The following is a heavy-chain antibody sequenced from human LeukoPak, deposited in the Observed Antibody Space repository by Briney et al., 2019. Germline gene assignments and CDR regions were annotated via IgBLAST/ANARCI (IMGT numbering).Heavy chain of an antibody. D-gene: IGHD4-17*01. V-gene: IGHV1-18*01. CDR3: ARSYGGDHYYYYGMDV. Sequence: ASVKVSYKASGYTFTSYGISWVRQAPGQGLEWMGWISAYNGNTNYAQKLQGRVTMTTDTSTSTAYMELRSLRSDDTAVYYCARSYGGDHYYYYGMDVWGQGTTVTVSS. CDR1: GYTFTSYG. CDR2: ISAYNGNT. J-gene: IGHJ6*02.